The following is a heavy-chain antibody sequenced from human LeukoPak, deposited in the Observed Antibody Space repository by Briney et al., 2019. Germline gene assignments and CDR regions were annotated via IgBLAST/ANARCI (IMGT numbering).Heavy chain of an antibody. D-gene: IGHD5-12*01. CDR2: ISFDGSNQ. V-gene: IGHV3-30*18. Sequence: PGRSLRLSCATSGFTFSMFGMHWVRQAPGKGLEWVASISFDGSNQYYTDSVKGRFAISRDNSYSTLYLQMNGLRPEDTATYYCAKWHGYTYGPFDYWGQGALVTVSS. J-gene: IGHJ4*02. CDR1: GFTFSMFG. CDR3: AKWHGYTYGPFDY.